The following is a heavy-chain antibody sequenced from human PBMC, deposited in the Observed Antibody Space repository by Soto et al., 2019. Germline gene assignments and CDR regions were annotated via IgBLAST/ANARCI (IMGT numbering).Heavy chain of an antibody. CDR1: GDSVSSNSAA. CDR3: ARQSSSKYYCGMDV. CDR2: TYYRSKWYN. V-gene: IGHV6-1*01. Sequence: PSQTLSLTCAISGDSVSSNSAAWNWIRQSPSRGLEWLGRTYYRSKWYNDCAVSVKSRITINPDTSRNQFSLQLNSVTPEDTAVYYCARQSSSKYYCGMDVWGQGTTVTVSS. D-gene: IGHD3-10*01. J-gene: IGHJ6*02.